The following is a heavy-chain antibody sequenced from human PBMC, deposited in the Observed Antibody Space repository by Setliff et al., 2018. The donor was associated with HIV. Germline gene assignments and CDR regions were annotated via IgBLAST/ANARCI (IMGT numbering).Heavy chain of an antibody. D-gene: IGHD1-1*01. Sequence: SETLSLTCAVSGGSFRDYSWTWLRQPPGKALEWIGHINDNGGANYNPSLTTRATISVATPKNQFFLELTSVTAADTAVYYCARGRYNGDSYSGGFYYFDHWGQGSLVTVAS. CDR3: ARGRYNGDSYSGGFYYFDH. V-gene: IGHV4-34*01. CDR1: GGSFRDYS. J-gene: IGHJ4*02. CDR2: INDNGGA.